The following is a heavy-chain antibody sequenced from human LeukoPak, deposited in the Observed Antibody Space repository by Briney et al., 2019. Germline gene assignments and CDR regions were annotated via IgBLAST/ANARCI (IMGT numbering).Heavy chain of an antibody. Sequence: PGGSLRLSCGASGFTVSRHWLHWVRRAPGKGLVWVSRINGDGSDTSYADSVKGRFTVSRDNAKNTLYLQMNSLRADDTAVYYCVGHCSSATCSDYWGQGTLVTVSS. CDR1: GFTVSRHW. CDR3: VGHCSSATCSDY. D-gene: IGHD2-2*01. CDR2: INGDGSDT. V-gene: IGHV3-74*01. J-gene: IGHJ4*02.